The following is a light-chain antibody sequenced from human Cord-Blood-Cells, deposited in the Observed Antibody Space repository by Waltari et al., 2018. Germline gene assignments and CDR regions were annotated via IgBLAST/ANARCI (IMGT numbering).Light chain of an antibody. J-gene: IGLJ2*01. CDR1: SSDVGGYNH. V-gene: IGLV2-14*01. CDR3: SSCTSSSTVV. Sequence: QSALTQPASVSGSPGQSITISCTGTSSDVGGYNHVSWYQQHPGKAPQLMIYDVSNRPSGVSNRFSGSKSGNTAYLTTSGLQAEDEADYYCSSCTSSSTVVFGGGTKRTVL. CDR2: DVS.